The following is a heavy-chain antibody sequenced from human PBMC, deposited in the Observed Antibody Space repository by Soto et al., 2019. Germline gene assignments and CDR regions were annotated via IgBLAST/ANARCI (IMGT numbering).Heavy chain of an antibody. J-gene: IGHJ4*02. V-gene: IGHV4-34*02. CDR1: GGSFSGFY. Sequence: QVQLQQWGAGLLKPSETLSLTCAVYGGSFSGFYWSWIRQPPGKGLEWIGDIIHSGSANYSPSLKSRVTMSVDTSKNQFSLKLSSVTAADTAVYYCARGYSSSYYGTSVGGDCWGQGTLVTVSS. CDR3: ARGYSSSYYGTSVGGDC. CDR2: IIHSGSA. D-gene: IGHD1-26*01.